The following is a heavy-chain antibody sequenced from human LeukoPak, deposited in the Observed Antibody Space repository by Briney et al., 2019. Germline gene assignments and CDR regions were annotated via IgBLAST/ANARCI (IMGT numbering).Heavy chain of an antibody. D-gene: IGHD6-13*01. V-gene: IGHV1-18*01. CDR2: ISAYSGTT. J-gene: IGHJ4*02. CDR1: GYTFTHSG. CDR3: ARPSDYSSSWDY. Sequence: ASVKVSCKASGYTFTHSGISWVRQAPGQGLEWVGWISAYSGTTNYTQKLQGRVTMTRDMSTSTVYMELSSLRSEDTAVYYCARPSDYSSSWDYWGQGTLVTVSS.